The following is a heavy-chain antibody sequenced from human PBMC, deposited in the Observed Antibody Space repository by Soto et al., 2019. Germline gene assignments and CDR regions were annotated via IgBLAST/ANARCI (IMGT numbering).Heavy chain of an antibody. D-gene: IGHD3-16*02. CDR2: IYHSGST. CDR1: GYSISSGYY. J-gene: IGHJ3*02. V-gene: IGHV4-38-2*02. Sequence: SETLSLTCAVSGYSISSGYYWGWIRQPPGKGLEWIGSIYHSGSTYYNPSLKSRVTISVDTSKNQFSLKLSSVTAADTAVYYCARDLGITFGGVIVTRLAFDIWGQGTMVTV. CDR3: ARDLGITFGGVIVTRLAFDI.